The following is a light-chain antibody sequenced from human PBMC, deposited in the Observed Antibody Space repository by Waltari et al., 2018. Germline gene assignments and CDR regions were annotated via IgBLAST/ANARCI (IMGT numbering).Light chain of an antibody. CDR3: QQTYSIRLYA. CDR2: TAS. J-gene: IGKJ2*01. V-gene: IGKV1-39*01. CDR1: QSISNY. Sequence: DIQMTQSPSSLSASVGDRVTITCRASQSISNYLNWYQQKPGSAPKLLIYTASSLQSGVPSRFSGGGSGTDFTLTISSLQPEDSATYYCQQTYSIRLYAFGQGTKLEIK.